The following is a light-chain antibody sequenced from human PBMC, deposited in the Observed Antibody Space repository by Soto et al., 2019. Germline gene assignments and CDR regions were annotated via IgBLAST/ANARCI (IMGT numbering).Light chain of an antibody. V-gene: IGKV3-20*01. CDR3: QQYGDSVFT. CDR2: GTS. CDR1: QSLTSNY. Sequence: EIVLTQSPGTLSLSPGEIATLSCRSSQSLTSNYLAWYQQKPGQAPRLLISGTSNRATGIPDRFSGSGSGTDFTLTISRLEPDEFAVYYCQQYGDSVFTFGPGTTVDIK. J-gene: IGKJ3*01.